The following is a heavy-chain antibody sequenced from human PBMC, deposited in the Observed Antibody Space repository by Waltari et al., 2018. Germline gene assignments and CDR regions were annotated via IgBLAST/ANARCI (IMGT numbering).Heavy chain of an antibody. V-gene: IGHV1-69*08. Sequence: QVQLVQSGAEVKKLGSSVKVSCTASGGTFSSYALSWVRQAPGQGLEWMGRIIPIFGTANYAQKFQGRVTITADKSTSTAYMELSSLRSEDTAVYYCARDDGSNDAFDIWGQGTMVTVSS. J-gene: IGHJ3*02. CDR3: ARDDGSNDAFDI. D-gene: IGHD1-26*01. CDR2: IIPIFGTA. CDR1: GGTFSSYA.